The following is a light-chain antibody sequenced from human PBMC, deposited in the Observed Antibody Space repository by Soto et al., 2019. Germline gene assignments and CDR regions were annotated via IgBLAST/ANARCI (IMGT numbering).Light chain of an antibody. CDR2: AAS. Sequence: DIKVSQSPSTLSASIGDRVTITCRASQTISSWLAWYQQKPGKAPNLLIYAASSLQSGVPSRFSGSGSGTDFTLTISSLQSEDFATYYCQQHYITPWTFGQGTKV. J-gene: IGKJ1*01. CDR3: QQHYITPWT. V-gene: IGKV1-39*01. CDR1: QTISSW.